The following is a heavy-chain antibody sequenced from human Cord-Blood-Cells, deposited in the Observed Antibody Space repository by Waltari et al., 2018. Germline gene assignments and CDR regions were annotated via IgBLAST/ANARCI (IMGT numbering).Heavy chain of an antibody. CDR2: INPNSGGT. CDR3: ARGAVVPADTNWFDP. J-gene: IGHJ5*02. Sequence: QVQLVQSGAEVKKPGASVKVSCKASGYTFTGYYMHWVRQAPGQVLEWMGWINPNSGGTNYAQKFQGWVTMTRDTSISTAYMELSRLRSDDTAVYYCARGAVVPADTNWFDPWGQGTLVTVSS. CDR1: GYTFTGYY. V-gene: IGHV1-2*04. D-gene: IGHD2-2*01.